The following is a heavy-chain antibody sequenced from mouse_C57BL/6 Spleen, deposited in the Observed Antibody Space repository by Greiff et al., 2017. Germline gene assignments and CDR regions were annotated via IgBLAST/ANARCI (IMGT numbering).Heavy chain of an antibody. V-gene: IGHV3-6*01. Sequence: EVQLVESGPGLVKPSQSLSLTCSVTGYSITSGYYWNWIRQFPGNKLEWMGYISYDGSNNYNPSLKNRISITRDTSKNQFFLKLNSVTTEDTATYYCAIDSSAPFAYWGQGTLVTVSA. CDR3: AIDSSAPFAY. J-gene: IGHJ3*01. D-gene: IGHD3-2*02. CDR2: ISYDGSN. CDR1: GYSITSGYY.